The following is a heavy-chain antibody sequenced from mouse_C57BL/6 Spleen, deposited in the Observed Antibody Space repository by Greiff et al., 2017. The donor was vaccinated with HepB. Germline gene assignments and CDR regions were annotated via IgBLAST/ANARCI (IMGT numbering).Heavy chain of an antibody. J-gene: IGHJ1*03. V-gene: IGHV7-3*01. CDR3: ARSPLYYYGSSDWYFDV. CDR1: GFTFTAYY. Sequence: EVMLVESGGGLVQPGGSLSLSSAASGFTFTAYYMSWVRQPPGKALEWLGFIRNKANGYTTEYSASVKGRFDISRDNSQSILYLQMNALRAEDSAAYYCARSPLYYYGSSDWYFDVWGTGTTVTVSS. D-gene: IGHD1-1*01. CDR2: IRNKANGYTT.